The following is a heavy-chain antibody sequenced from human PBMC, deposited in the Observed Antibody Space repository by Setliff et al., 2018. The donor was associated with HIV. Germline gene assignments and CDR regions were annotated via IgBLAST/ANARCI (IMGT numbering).Heavy chain of an antibody. J-gene: IGHJ3*02. CDR2: IYYSGST. CDR1: GGSIRSSTYY. D-gene: IGHD3-22*01. Sequence: SETLSLTCTVSGGSIRSSTYYWGWIRQPPGKGLEWIGSIYYSGSTYYNPSLNSRVTISVDTPKNQFSLRLSSVTAADTAVYYCARRGDYYYDSSGAGGAFDIWGQGTMVTV. V-gene: IGHV4-39*01. CDR3: ARRGDYYYDSSGAGGAFDI.